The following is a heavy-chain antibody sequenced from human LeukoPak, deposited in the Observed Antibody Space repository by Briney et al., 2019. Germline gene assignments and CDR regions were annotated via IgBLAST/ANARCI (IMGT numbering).Heavy chain of an antibody. CDR1: GFTFSRYS. CDR2: INIGGDDT. CDR3: ANGAAGQYCTSPTCYR. V-gene: IGHV3-23*01. D-gene: IGHD2-2*01. Sequence: GGSLRLSCVASGFTFSRYSMTWVRQAPGKGLEWVSAINIGGDDTYYADSVRGRFTISRDNSKNTSYLQMNSLRAEDTAVYYCANGAAGQYCTSPTCYRWGQGTLVIVSS. J-gene: IGHJ4*02.